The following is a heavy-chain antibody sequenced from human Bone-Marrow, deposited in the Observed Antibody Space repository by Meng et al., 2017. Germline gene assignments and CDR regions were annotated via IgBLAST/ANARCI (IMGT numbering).Heavy chain of an antibody. Sequence: GESLKISCAASGFTFSSYAMHWVRQAPGKGLEWVAVITYNGSNKYYADSVKGRFTISRDNSRNTLYLQMNSLRAEDTAVYYCASDRKKYCSGGSCSYYGMDVWGQGTMVTVSS. CDR3: ASDRKKYCSGGSCSYYGMDV. CDR1: GFTFSSYA. V-gene: IGHV3-30*01. D-gene: IGHD2-15*01. J-gene: IGHJ6*02. CDR2: ITYNGSNK.